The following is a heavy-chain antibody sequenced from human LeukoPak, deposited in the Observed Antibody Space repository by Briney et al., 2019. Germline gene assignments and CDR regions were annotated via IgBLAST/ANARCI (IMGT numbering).Heavy chain of an antibody. Sequence: PSQTLSLTCTVSGGSMRIGTYYWSWICQSAGKGLEWIGRIYTAGTTNYNPSLKSRVTISLDTPKNQFSLKLTSVTAADTAVYYCARLVGDSSGYGDAFDIWGQGTMVTVSS. CDR2: IYTAGTT. CDR3: ARLVGDSSGYGDAFDI. V-gene: IGHV4-61*02. J-gene: IGHJ3*02. CDR1: GGSMRIGTYY. D-gene: IGHD3-22*01.